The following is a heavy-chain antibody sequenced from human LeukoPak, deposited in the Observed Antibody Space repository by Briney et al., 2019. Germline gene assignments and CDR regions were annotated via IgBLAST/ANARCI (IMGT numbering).Heavy chain of an antibody. CDR1: GFTFSSYA. CDR3: AKASLIVVLTLTPFDY. Sequence: GGSLRLSCAASGFTFSSYAMSWVRKAPGKGLEWASGISVGGDSTYYADSVKGRFTISRDNSKNTLYLQMNSLRAEDTAVYYCAKASLIVVLTLTPFDYWGQGTLVIVSS. D-gene: IGHD3-22*01. J-gene: IGHJ4*02. CDR2: ISVGGDST. V-gene: IGHV3-23*01.